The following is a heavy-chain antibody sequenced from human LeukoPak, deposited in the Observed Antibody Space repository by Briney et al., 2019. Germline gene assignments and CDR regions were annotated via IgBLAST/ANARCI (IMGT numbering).Heavy chain of an antibody. CDR2: ISSSGTYI. Sequence: GGSLRLSCAASTFTFSSYNMNWGRQAPGKGLGLVSSISSSGTYIYYRDSVKGRFTTSRDNAENSLYLEMNSLRVEDTAIYYCVRDRGSYRPIDDWGEGTLVTV. J-gene: IGHJ4*02. V-gene: IGHV3-21*01. D-gene: IGHD1-26*01. CDR1: TFTFSSYN. CDR3: VRDRGSYRPIDD.